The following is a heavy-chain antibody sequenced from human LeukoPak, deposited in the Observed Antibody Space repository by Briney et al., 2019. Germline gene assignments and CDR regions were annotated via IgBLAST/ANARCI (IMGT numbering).Heavy chain of an antibody. CDR3: ARDGCSSTSCYYFDY. D-gene: IGHD2-2*01. J-gene: IGHJ4*02. CDR2: ISAYNGNT. Sequence: ASVKVSCKASGYTFTSYGISWVRQAPGQGLEWMGWISAYNGNTNYAQKLQGRVTMTTDTSTSTAYMELRSLRSDDTAVYYCARDGCSSTSCYYFDYLGQGTLVTVSS. V-gene: IGHV1-18*01. CDR1: GYTFTSYG.